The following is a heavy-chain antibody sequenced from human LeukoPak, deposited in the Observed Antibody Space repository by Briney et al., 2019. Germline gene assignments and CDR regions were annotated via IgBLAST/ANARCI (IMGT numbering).Heavy chain of an antibody. D-gene: IGHD3-22*01. V-gene: IGHV1-8*01. CDR3: ARGARFYDSSGYYPNDFDY. CDR2: MNPNSGNT. J-gene: IGHJ4*02. Sequence: ASVQVSCKASGYTFTSYDINWVRQATGQGPEWMGWMNPNSGNTGYEQKFQSSVNMTRNTSITTAYMELSSLRSEDTAVYYCARGARFYDSSGYYPNDFDYWGQGTLVTVSS. CDR1: GYTFTSYD.